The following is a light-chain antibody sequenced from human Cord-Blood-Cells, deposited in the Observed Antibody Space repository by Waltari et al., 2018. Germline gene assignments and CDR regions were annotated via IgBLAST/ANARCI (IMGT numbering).Light chain of an antibody. V-gene: IGKV3-20*01. CDR1: QSVSSSY. CDR3: QQYGSSPMYT. Sequence: EIVLTPSPGTLSFSPGERATLSCRASQSVSSSYLAWYQQKHGQAPRLLLYGASSRATGIPDRCSGSGSGTDFTLTISRLEPEDFAVYYCQQYGSSPMYTFGQGTKLEIK. CDR2: GAS. J-gene: IGKJ2*01.